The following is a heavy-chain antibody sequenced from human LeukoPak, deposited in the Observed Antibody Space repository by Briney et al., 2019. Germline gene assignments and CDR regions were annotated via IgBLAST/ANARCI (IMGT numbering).Heavy chain of an antibody. CDR2: IIPIVGIA. J-gene: IGHJ5*02. Sequence: ASVKVSCKASGGTFTSCAIIWVRQAPGQGLEWMGRIIPIVGIANYAQKFQGRVTITADKSTSTAYMELSSLRSEDTAVYYCASPYCSGGSCYENWFDPWGQGTLVTVSS. CDR3: ASPYCSGGSCYENWFDP. CDR1: GGTFTSCA. D-gene: IGHD2-15*01. V-gene: IGHV1-69*04.